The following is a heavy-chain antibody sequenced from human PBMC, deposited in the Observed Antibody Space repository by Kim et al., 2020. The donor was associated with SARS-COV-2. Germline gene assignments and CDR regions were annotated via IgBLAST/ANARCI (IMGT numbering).Heavy chain of an antibody. CDR3: ARDSYCPLYYDNGRCLDGDAFDI. D-gene: IGHD3-22*01. J-gene: IGHJ3*02. CDR2: TYYRSKWYN. CDR1: GDSVSSNSAA. V-gene: IGHV6-1*01. Sequence: SQTLSLTCAISGDSVSSNSAAWNWIRQSPSRGLEWLGRTYYRSKWYNDYAVSVKSRITINPDTSKNQFSLQLNSVTPEDTAVYYCARDSYCPLYYDNGRCLDGDAFDIWGQGTMVTVSS.